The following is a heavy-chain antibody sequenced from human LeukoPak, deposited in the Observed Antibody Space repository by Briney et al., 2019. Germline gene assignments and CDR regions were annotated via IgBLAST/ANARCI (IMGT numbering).Heavy chain of an antibody. CDR3: ARGRSSLDY. J-gene: IGHJ4*02. Sequence: PGGSLRLSCVASGFTFSTFAMNWVRQAPGKGLEWVANIKQDGSEKYYVDSVKGRFTISRDNAKNSLYLQMNSLRAEDTAVYYCARGRSSLDYWGQGTLVTVSS. CDR1: GFTFSTFA. V-gene: IGHV3-7*01. D-gene: IGHD6-13*01. CDR2: IKQDGSEK.